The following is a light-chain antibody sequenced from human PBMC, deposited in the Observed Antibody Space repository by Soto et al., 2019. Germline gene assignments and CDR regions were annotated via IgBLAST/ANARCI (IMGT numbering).Light chain of an antibody. V-gene: IGKV1-5*03. CDR2: KAS. Sequence: DIQMTQSPSTLSASVGDRVTITCRASQSISTWLAWYQQKPGKAPKLLIYKASSLQSGVPSRFSGSGSGTEFTLTITSLQPDDFATYYFQQYVTYESFGQGTKVEIK. J-gene: IGKJ1*01. CDR3: QQYVTYES. CDR1: QSISTW.